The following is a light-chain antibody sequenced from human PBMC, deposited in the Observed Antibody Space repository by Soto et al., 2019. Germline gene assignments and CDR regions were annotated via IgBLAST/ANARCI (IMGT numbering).Light chain of an antibody. CDR3: CSYAGYNSYV. Sequence: QSALTQPASVSGSPGQSITISCTGTSSDVGTYNLVSWYQHHPGKVPKLLIYEDTKRPSGVPARFSGSKSGNTASLTISGLQAEDETHYYCCSYAGYNSYVFGSGTKLTVL. CDR2: EDT. J-gene: IGLJ1*01. V-gene: IGLV2-23*01. CDR1: SSDVGTYNL.